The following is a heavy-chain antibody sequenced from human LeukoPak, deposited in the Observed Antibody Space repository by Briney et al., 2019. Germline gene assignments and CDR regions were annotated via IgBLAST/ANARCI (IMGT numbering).Heavy chain of an antibody. CDR1: GYRFTSYW. CDR3: ARYTDHYYFDY. D-gene: IGHD1-1*01. J-gene: IGHJ4*02. CDR2: IYPGDSDT. Sequence: GESLKISCKGSGYRFTSYWIGWVRQMPGKGLEWMGIIYPGDSDTRYSPSFQGQVTISDDKSISTAYLQWSSLNTSDTAMYYCARYTDHYYFDYWGQGTLVTVSS. V-gene: IGHV5-51*01.